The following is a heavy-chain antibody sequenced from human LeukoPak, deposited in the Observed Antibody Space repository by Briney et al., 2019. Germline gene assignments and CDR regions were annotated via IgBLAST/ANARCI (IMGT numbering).Heavy chain of an antibody. Sequence: GASVKVSCKASRYTFTDYYIHWVRQAPGQGLEWMGWINPNSGGTNYAQKFQGRVTMTRDTSISTAYVELSRLRSDDTAVYYCARVLAAAEFDYWGQGTLVTVSS. D-gene: IGHD6-13*01. J-gene: IGHJ4*02. CDR3: ARVLAAAEFDY. V-gene: IGHV1-2*02. CDR1: RYTFTDYY. CDR2: INPNSGGT.